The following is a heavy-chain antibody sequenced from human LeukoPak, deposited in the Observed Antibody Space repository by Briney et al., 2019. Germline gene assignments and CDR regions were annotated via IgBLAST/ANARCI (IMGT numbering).Heavy chain of an antibody. CDR3: ARIYCSSTSCHEGYFDY. CDR1: GYTFTSYY. J-gene: IGHJ4*02. Sequence: ASVKVSCKASGYTFTSYYMHWVRQAPGHGLEWMGIINPSGGSTSYAQKFQGRVTMTRDTSTSTVYMELSSLRSEDTAVYYCARIYCSSTSCHEGYFDYWGQGTLVTVSS. D-gene: IGHD2-2*01. CDR2: INPSGGST. V-gene: IGHV1-46*01.